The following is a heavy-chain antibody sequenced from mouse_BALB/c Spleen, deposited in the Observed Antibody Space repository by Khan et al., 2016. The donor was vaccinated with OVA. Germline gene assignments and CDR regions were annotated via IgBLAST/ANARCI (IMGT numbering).Heavy chain of an antibody. Sequence: IQLVQSGAELVRPGALVKLSCKASGFNIKDYYMHWVKQRPEQGLVWIGRIDPENGNTIYDPKFQGKASITSDTSSNTAYLQLSSLTSEDTAVYYCTRDGYSPWFAYWDQGTLVTVSA. CDR1: GFNIKDYY. J-gene: IGHJ3*01. V-gene: IGHV14-1*02. CDR3: TRDGYSPWFAY. CDR2: IDPENGNT. D-gene: IGHD2-3*01.